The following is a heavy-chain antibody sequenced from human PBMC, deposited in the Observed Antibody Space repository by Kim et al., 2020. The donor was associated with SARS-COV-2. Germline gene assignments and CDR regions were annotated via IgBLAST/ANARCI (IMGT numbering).Heavy chain of an antibody. D-gene: IGHD1-1*01. V-gene: IGHV3-72*01. Sequence: GGSLRLSCAASQFSFSDHYIDWVRQAPGKGLEWVGRIRNKAHSYTTEYAASVKGRFTISRDDSKNSLYLQMNSLKTEDTAVYYCARSSDTWNDLLDSWGQGILVTVSS. CDR3: ARSSDTWNDLLDS. CDR1: QFSFSDHY. CDR2: IRNKAHSYTT. J-gene: IGHJ4*02.